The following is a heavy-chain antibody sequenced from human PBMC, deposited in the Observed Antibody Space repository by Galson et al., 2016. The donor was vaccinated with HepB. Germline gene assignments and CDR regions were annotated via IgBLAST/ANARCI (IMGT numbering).Heavy chain of an antibody. CDR3: VAEGRCSGSCSPQARY. V-gene: IGHV3-23*01. CDR1: GFTFRTYA. D-gene: IGHD2-15*01. J-gene: IGHJ4*02. Sequence: SLRLSCAASGFTFRTYAMAWVRQAPGKSLEWVSAISGDGGRNYYANSVKGRFTISRDNSVDTLYLQLHSLRADDTAIYYCVAEGRCSGSCSPQARYWGQGTHVTVSS. CDR2: ISGDGGRN.